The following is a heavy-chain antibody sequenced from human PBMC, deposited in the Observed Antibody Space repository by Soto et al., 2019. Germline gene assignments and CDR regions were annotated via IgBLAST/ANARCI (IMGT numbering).Heavy chain of an antibody. Sequence: PSETLSLTCAVSGYSNSSGYYWGWIRQPPGKGLEWIGSIYHSGSTYYNPSLKSRVTISVDTSKNQFSLKLSSVTAADTAVYYCARDRRGSYSKWFDPWGQGTLVTVSS. D-gene: IGHD1-26*01. V-gene: IGHV4-38-2*02. CDR2: IYHSGST. CDR3: ARDRRGSYSKWFDP. J-gene: IGHJ5*02. CDR1: GYSNSSGYY.